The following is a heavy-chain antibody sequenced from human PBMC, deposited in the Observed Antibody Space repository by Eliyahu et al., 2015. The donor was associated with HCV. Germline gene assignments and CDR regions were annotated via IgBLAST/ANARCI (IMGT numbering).Heavy chain of an antibody. CDR2: ISSNGGST. Sequence: EVQLVESGGGLVQPGGSLRLSCSASGFTFXSYAMXWVRQAPGKGLEYVSAISSNGGSTYYADSVKGRFTISRDNSKNTLYLQMSSLRAEDTAVYYCVKDHSGSSLDLYYYYGMDVWGQGTTVTVSS. CDR3: VKDHSGSSLDLYYYYGMDV. D-gene: IGHD1-26*01. CDR1: GFTFXSYA. V-gene: IGHV3-64D*09. J-gene: IGHJ6*02.